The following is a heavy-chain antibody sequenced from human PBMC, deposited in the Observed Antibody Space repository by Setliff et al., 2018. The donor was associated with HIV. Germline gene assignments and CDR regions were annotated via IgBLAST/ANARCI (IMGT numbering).Heavy chain of an antibody. CDR2: IDYSGSA. J-gene: IGHJ4*02. CDR3: AREGKTAMVTKYFDY. Sequence: SETLFLTCTVSGGSVNSATYYWSWIRQHPGKGLEWIGYIDYSGSAFYNPSLKSRITISVDTSKNQFSLRMKSVTAADTAMYYCAREGKTAMVTKYFDYWGQGTMVTVSS. V-gene: IGHV4-31*03. D-gene: IGHD5-18*01. CDR1: GGSVNSATYY.